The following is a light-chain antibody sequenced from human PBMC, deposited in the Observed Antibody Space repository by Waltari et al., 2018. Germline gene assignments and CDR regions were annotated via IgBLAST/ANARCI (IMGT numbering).Light chain of an antibody. CDR2: DAY. CDR3: QQRSKSFT. Sequence: IVFKQSPATLSFSRGDRAPLPFRARQSISSYLALYQQTPGQAPRLLISDAYTRTTRVPARFSGSGSVTDLTLTISSLEPEDFEIYYCQQRSKSFTFGPGTKVDMK. J-gene: IGKJ3*01. V-gene: IGKV3-11*01. CDR1: QSISSY.